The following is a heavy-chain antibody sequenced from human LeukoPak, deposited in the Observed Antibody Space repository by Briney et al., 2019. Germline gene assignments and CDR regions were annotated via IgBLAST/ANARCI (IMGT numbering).Heavy chain of an antibody. D-gene: IGHD3-10*01. CDR3: ARDSTPLLWFGELGSFDY. J-gene: IGHJ4*02. CDR2: INPNSGGT. Sequence: ASVKVSYKASGYTFTGYYMHWVRQAPGQGLEWMGWINPNSGGTNYAQKFQGRVTMTRDTSISTAYMELSRLRSDDTAVYYCARDSTPLLWFGELGSFDYWGQGTLVTVSS. CDR1: GYTFTGYY. V-gene: IGHV1-2*02.